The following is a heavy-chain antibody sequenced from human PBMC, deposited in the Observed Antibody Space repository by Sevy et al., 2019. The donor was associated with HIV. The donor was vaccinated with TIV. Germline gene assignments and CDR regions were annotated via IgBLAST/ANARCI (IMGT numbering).Heavy chain of an antibody. CDR1: GFTFSSYA. CDR2: ISGSGGST. CDR3: AKGHYGDLGAKDY. Sequence: GGSLRLSCAASGFTFSSYAMSWVRQAPGKGLEWVSVISGSGGSTYYADSVKGRFTISRDNSKNTLYLQMNSLRAEDTAVYYCAKGHYGDLGAKDYWGQGTLVTVSS. D-gene: IGHD4-17*01. V-gene: IGHV3-23*01. J-gene: IGHJ4*02.